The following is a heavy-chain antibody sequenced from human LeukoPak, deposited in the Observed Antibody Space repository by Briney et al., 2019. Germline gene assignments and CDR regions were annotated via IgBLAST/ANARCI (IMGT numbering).Heavy chain of an antibody. D-gene: IGHD1-26*01. CDR2: IYYSGST. CDR1: GGSISSYY. Sequence: PSEALSLTCTVSGGSISSYYWSWIRQPPGKGLEWIGYIYYSGSTNYNPSLKSRVTISVDTSKNQFSLKLSSVTAADTAVYYCASHNKISGSYFYFDYWGQGTLVTVSS. V-gene: IGHV4-59*08. J-gene: IGHJ4*02. CDR3: ASHNKISGSYFYFDY.